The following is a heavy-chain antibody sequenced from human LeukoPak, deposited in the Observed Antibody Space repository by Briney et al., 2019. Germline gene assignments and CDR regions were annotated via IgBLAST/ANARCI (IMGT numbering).Heavy chain of an antibody. CDR1: GFTFSSYA. CDR3: ARAARVAWGYMDV. Sequence: GGSLRLSCAASGFTFSSYAMHWVRQAPGKGLEWVAVISYDGSNKYYADSVKGRFTISRDNSKNTLYLQMNSLRAEDTAVYYCARAARVAWGYMDVWGKGTTVTVSS. CDR2: ISYDGSNK. V-gene: IGHV3-30*14. D-gene: IGHD7-27*01. J-gene: IGHJ6*03.